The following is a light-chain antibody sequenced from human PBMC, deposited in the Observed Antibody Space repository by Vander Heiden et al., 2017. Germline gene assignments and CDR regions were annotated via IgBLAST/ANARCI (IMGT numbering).Light chain of an antibody. CDR2: ANN. V-gene: IGLV1-44*01. CDR1: SSNIGSNT. J-gene: IGLJ2*01. Sequence: QSVLTQPPSASGPPDQWVSISCSGSSSNIGSNTVNWYQHLPGTAPRLLISANNQRPSGVPDRFSGSKSGTSAALAIGGLQAEDEADYYCAAWDGSLNVVLFGGGTKLTVL. CDR3: AAWDGSLNVVL.